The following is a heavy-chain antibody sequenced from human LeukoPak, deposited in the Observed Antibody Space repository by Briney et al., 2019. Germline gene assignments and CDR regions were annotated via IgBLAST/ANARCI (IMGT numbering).Heavy chain of an antibody. J-gene: IGHJ1*01. D-gene: IGHD1-14*01. Sequence: GGSLRLSCAASGFTFSSYAMHWVRQAPGKGLEWVAVISYDGSNKYYADSVKGRFTISRDNSKNTLYLQTNSLRAEDTAVYYCARAVGPGSGYFQHWGQGTLVTVSS. V-gene: IGHV3-30-3*01. CDR1: GFTFSSYA. CDR2: ISYDGSNK. CDR3: ARAVGPGSGYFQH.